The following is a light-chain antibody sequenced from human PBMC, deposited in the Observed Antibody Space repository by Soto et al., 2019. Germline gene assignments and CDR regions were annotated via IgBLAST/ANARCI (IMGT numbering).Light chain of an antibody. CDR1: QTISNTF. V-gene: IGKV3-20*01. J-gene: IGKJ4*01. CDR2: GAS. Sequence: EIVLTQSPGTLSLSPGERATLSCRASQTISNTFFAWYQQRPGQSPRLLIYGASGRAAGIPDRFSGSGSGTDFTLSISRLEPEDFAVYYCQQYGVSPSFGGGSKV. CDR3: QQYGVSPS.